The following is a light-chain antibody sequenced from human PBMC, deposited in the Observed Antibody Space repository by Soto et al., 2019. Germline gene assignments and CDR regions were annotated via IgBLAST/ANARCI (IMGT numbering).Light chain of an antibody. J-gene: IGKJ1*01. CDR3: QQYATSPRT. V-gene: IGKV3-20*01. Sequence: EIVMTQSPATLSVSPGERATLSCRASQTVSSRDLAWYQQRPGQAPRLLIYGASTRATGIPDRFSGSGSGTDFTLTISRLEPEDFAVYSCQQYATSPRTFGQGTKVAIK. CDR2: GAS. CDR1: QTVSSRD.